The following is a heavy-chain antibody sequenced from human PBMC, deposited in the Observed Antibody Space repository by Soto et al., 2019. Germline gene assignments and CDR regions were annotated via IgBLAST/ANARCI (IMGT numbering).Heavy chain of an antibody. Sequence: QVQLQESGPGLVKPSQTLSLTCTVSGGSISSGGYYWSWIRQHPGKGLEWIGYIYYSGSTYYNPSLKSRXXIXVXXSKNQFSLKLSSVTAADTAVYYCARAIGVTQPFDYWGQGTLVTVSS. J-gene: IGHJ4*02. CDR2: IYYSGST. CDR3: ARAIGVTQPFDY. CDR1: GGSISSGGYY. V-gene: IGHV4-31*03. D-gene: IGHD2-21*02.